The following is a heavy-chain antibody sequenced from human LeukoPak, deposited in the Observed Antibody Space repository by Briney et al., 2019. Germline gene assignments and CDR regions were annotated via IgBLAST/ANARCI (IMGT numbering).Heavy chain of an antibody. J-gene: IGHJ5*02. CDR1: GGAISSGSYS. V-gene: IGHV4-30-2*02. Sequence: PSETLSLTCAVSGGAISSGSYSWSWIRQPPGKGLEWIGSIYHSGTTYYNPSLKSRVSLSVDTSKNQFSLKLSSVTAADTAVYYCARIEAGTGSWFDPWGQGTLVTVSS. CDR2: IYHSGTT. D-gene: IGHD3-10*01. CDR3: ARIEAGTGSWFDP.